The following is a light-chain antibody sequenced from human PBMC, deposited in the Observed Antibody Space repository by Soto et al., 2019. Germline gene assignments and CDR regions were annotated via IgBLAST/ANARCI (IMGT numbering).Light chain of an antibody. J-gene: IGKJ3*01. CDR2: GAS. Sequence: EIVLTQSPGTLSLSPGEGATLSCRASQSVTNSYLAWYQQKPGQAPRLLIYGASSRATGVPDRFSGSGSGTDLTLSINRLEPEDFAVYYCQQYGTSPFTFGPGTKVDVK. CDR3: QQYGTSPFT. V-gene: IGKV3-20*01. CDR1: QSVTNSY.